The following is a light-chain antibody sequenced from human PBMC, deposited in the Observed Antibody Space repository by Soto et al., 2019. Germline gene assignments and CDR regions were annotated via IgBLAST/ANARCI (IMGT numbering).Light chain of an antibody. CDR3: SSYSSSSTPFYV. CDR2: EVS. CDR1: SSDVGGYNY. J-gene: IGLJ1*01. Sequence: QSALTQPASVSGSPGQSITISCTGTSSDVGGYNYVSWYQQHPGKAPKLMIYEVSNRPSGVSNRFCVSKSGNRGSLTISGLQPEDDADYYCSSYSSSSTPFYVFGTGTKVTVL. V-gene: IGLV2-14*01.